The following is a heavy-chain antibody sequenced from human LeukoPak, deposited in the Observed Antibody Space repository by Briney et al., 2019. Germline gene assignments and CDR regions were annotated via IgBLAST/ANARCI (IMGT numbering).Heavy chain of an antibody. CDR2: ISYSGST. CDR1: GGSISSYF. D-gene: IGHD5-12*01. Sequence: SETLSLTCTVSGGSISSYFWSWLRQPPGKRLEWIGYISYSGSTDYNPFLKSRVTLSVDTSKNRLSLKLSSVTAADTAVYYCARKSSRGGFNGYDFWYFDLWGRGTLVTVSS. CDR3: ARKSSRGGFNGYDFWYFDL. J-gene: IGHJ2*01. V-gene: IGHV4-59*08.